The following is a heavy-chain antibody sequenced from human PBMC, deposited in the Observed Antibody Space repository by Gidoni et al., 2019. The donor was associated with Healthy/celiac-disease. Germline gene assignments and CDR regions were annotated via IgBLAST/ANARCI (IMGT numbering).Heavy chain of an antibody. D-gene: IGHD1-26*01. CDR2: IYPGDSDT. CDR3: ARLGDPGPRLWEY. J-gene: IGHJ4*02. V-gene: IGHV5-51*01. Sequence: EVQLVHSGAEVQKPGESLTISRKGSGYSVTSYWIGWVRQMPGKCLEWMGIIYPGDSDTRYSPSFQGQVTISADKSISTAYLQWSSLKASDTAMYYCARLGDPGPRLWEYWGQGTLVTVSS. CDR1: GYSVTSYW.